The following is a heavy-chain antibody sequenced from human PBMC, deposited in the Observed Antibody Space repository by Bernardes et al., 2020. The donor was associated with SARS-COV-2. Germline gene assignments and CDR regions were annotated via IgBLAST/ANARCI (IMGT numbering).Heavy chain of an antibody. CDR3: ARWGSGDFDN. Sequence: SETLSLTCTVSGGSISSSSYYWGWIRQPPGKGLEWIGSIYYSGTTHYNPSLKSRVTISVDTSKNQFSLRLSSVTAADTAVYYCARWGSGDFDNWGQGTLVTVST. CDR2: IYYSGTT. CDR1: GGSISSSSYY. J-gene: IGHJ4*02. V-gene: IGHV4-39*01. D-gene: IGHD7-27*01.